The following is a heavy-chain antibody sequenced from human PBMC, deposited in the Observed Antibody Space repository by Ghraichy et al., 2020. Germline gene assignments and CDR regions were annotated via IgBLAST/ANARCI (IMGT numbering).Heavy chain of an antibody. CDR1: GGTFSSYA. Sequence: SVKVSCKASGGTFSSYAISWVRQAPGQGLEWMGGIIPIFGTANYAQKFQGRVTITADKSTSTAYMELSSLRSEDTAVYYCARDRVGATASLDYWGQGTLVTVSS. V-gene: IGHV1-69*06. D-gene: IGHD1-26*01. CDR2: IIPIFGTA. CDR3: ARDRVGATASLDY. J-gene: IGHJ4*02.